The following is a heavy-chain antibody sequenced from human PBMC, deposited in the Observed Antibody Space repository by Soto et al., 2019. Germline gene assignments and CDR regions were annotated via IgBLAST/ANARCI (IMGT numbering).Heavy chain of an antibody. CDR2: ISYDGSNK. CDR3: ASGPYVVPGVVN. CDR1: GXTFSSYA. D-gene: IGHD2-21*01. Sequence: LSLSCAASGXTFSSYAMNWVRQAPGKGLEWVAVISYDGSNKYYADSVKGRFTISRDNSKNTLYLQMNSLRAEDTAVYYCASGPYVVPGVVNWGQGALVTVS. J-gene: IGHJ4*02. V-gene: IGHV3-30-3*01.